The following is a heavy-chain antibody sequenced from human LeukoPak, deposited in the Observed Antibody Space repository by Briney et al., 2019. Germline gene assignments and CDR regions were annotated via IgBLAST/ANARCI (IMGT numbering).Heavy chain of an antibody. CDR2: FFYSGST. V-gene: IGHV4-59*01. CDR1: GASITTYY. Sequence: SETLSLTCTVSGASITTYYWSWIRQPPGKGLEWIGYFFYSGSTDYNPSLKSRVTISVGTSKNQFSLKLNSVTAADTAVYYCARDGVVGPTTVWGQGTLVTVSS. J-gene: IGHJ4*02. D-gene: IGHD1-26*01. CDR3: ARDGVVGPTTV.